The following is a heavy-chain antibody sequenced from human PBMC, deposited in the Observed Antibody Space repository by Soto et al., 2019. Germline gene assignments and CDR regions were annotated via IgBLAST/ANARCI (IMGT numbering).Heavy chain of an antibody. V-gene: IGHV3-30*18. CDR2: ILYDGTKQ. CDR3: AKKSGPVAANYYFGMDV. J-gene: IGHJ6*02. CDR1: GFTFSSYG. D-gene: IGHD2-15*01. Sequence: QVQLMESRGGVVQPGKSLRLSCAASGFTFSSYGMHWVRQAPGKGLEWVAVILYDGTKQYYGDSVKGRFTISRDDSKNTLFLQMNSLTAEDTAVYYCAKKSGPVAANYYFGMDVWGQGTTVTVSS.